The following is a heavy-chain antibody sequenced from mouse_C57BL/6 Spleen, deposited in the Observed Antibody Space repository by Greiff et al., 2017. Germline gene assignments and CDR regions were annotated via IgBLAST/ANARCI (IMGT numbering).Heavy chain of an antibody. V-gene: IGHV1-64*01. CDR2: IHPNSGST. CDR3: ARRGGSTMVTTWAMDY. D-gene: IGHD2-2*01. CDR1: GYTFTSYW. J-gene: IGHJ4*01. Sequence: VQLQQSGAELVKPGASVKLSCKASGYTFTSYWMHWVKQRPGQGLEWIGMIHPNSGSTNYNEKFKSKATLTVDKSSSTAYMQLSSLTSEDSAVYYCARRGGSTMVTTWAMDYWGQGTSVTVSS.